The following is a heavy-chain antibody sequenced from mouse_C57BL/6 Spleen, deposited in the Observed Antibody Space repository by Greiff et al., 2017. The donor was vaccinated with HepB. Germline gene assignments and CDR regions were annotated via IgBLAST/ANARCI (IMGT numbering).Heavy chain of an antibody. CDR1: GYTFTSYW. J-gene: IGHJ3*01. V-gene: IGHV1-72*01. Sequence: QVQLQQPGAELVKPGASVTLSCKASGYTFTSYWMHWVKQRPGRGLEWIGRIDPNSGGTKYNEKFKSKATLTVDKPSTTAYMQLSSLTSEDSAVYYCSRDYYVISYAWFAYWGQGTLVTVSA. CDR2: IDPNSGGT. D-gene: IGHD1-1*01. CDR3: SRDYYVISYAWFAY.